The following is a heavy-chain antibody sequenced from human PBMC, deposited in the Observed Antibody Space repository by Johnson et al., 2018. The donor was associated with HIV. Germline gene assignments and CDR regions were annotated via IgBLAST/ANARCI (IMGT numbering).Heavy chain of an antibody. J-gene: IGHJ3*02. CDR3: VRDLYSYEDAFDI. V-gene: IGHV3-20*04. Sequence: VQLVESGGGVVRPGGSLRLSCAASGFTFDDFGMSWVRQSPGKGLEWVSRINTDGSSTFYADSVKGQFTISRDNAKNTPYLQMNSLRAEDTAVYYCVRDLYSYEDAFDIWGQGTMVTVSS. CDR1: GFTFDDFG. D-gene: IGHD5-18*01. CDR2: INTDGSST.